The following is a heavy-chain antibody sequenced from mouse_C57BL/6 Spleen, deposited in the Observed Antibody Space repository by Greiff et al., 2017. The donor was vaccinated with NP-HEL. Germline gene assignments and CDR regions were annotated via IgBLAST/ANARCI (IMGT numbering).Heavy chain of an antibody. CDR1: GYTFTSYW. Sequence: QVQLQQPGAELVKPGASVKLSCKASGYTFTSYWMHWVKQRPGQGLEWIGMIHPDSGSTNYNEKFKSKATLTVDKSSSTAYMQLSSLTSEDSAVYYCAREGSPYAMDYWGQGTSVTVSS. V-gene: IGHV1-64*01. CDR3: AREGSPYAMDY. J-gene: IGHJ4*01. CDR2: IHPDSGST. D-gene: IGHD6-2*01.